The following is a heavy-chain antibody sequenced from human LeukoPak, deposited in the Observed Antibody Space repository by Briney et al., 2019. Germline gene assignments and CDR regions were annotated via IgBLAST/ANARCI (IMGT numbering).Heavy chain of an antibody. CDR3: ARQTYSWGSAAFDI. V-gene: IGHV4-59*08. D-gene: IGHD6-19*01. CDR1: GGPITSYY. CDR2: IYHSGIN. J-gene: IGHJ3*02. Sequence: SPSLSLACTVYGGPITSYYWTWIRQPPGRGLEWIGYIYHSGINNYHPSRKGEATISVKTSKNRFSLKMSSVTATAMVGYSCARQTYSWGSAAFDIWSQGTMVTAPS.